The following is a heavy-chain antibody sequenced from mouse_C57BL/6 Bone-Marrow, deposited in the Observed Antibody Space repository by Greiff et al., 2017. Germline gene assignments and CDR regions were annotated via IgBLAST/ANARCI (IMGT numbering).Heavy chain of an antibody. CDR2: ISSGGDYI. Sequence: EVMLVESGEGLVKPGGSLKLSCAASGFTFSSSAMSWVRQTPEKRLEWVAYISSGGDYIYYADTVKGRFTISRDNARNTLYLQMSSLKSEDTAMYYCTREGLWGSSDYWGQGTTLTVSS. J-gene: IGHJ2*01. CDR3: TREGLWGSSDY. D-gene: IGHD1-3*01. V-gene: IGHV5-9-1*02. CDR1: GFTFSSSA.